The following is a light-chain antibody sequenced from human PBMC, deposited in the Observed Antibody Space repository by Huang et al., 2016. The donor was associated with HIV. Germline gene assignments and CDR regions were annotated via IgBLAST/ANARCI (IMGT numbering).Light chain of an antibody. V-gene: IGKV1-5*03. Sequence: DIQMTQSPSTLSASVGNRVTITCRASQSISSWLAWYQQKPGKAPNLLIYKAASVESGVPSRFSGSGSGTEFTLTISSLQPDDFATYYCQQYNSLARTFGQGTKVEIK. CDR2: KAA. J-gene: IGKJ1*01. CDR3: QQYNSLART. CDR1: QSISSW.